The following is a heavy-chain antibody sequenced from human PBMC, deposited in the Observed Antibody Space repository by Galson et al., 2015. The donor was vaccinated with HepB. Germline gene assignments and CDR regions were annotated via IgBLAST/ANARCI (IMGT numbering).Heavy chain of an antibody. CDR2: ISSSGSYN. D-gene: IGHD3-10*01. J-gene: IGHJ4*01. V-gene: IGHV3-21*01. CDR1: GFTSSSYS. CDR3: AREDGVPLFGSARYYFDY. Sequence: SLRLSCAASGFTSSSYSMNWVRQAPGKGLEWVSSISSSGSYNYYADSVKGRFTISRDSAKNSLYLQMNSLRVEDTAVYCCAREDGVPLFGSARYYFDYWGQGTLVTVSS.